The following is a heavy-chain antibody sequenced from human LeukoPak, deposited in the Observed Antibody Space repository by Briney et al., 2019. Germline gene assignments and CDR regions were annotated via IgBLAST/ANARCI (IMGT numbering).Heavy chain of an antibody. CDR3: ARSSGYYDSSGYSDLMDV. Sequence: GRSLRLSCEASGFTFSSYAMHWVRQAPGKGLEWVAVISCVGSNKYYADSVKGRFTISRDNSKNTLYLQMNSLRAEDTAVYYCARSSGYYDSSGYSDLMDVWGQGTTVTVSS. V-gene: IGHV3-30-3*01. D-gene: IGHD3-22*01. J-gene: IGHJ6*02. CDR2: ISCVGSNK. CDR1: GFTFSSYA.